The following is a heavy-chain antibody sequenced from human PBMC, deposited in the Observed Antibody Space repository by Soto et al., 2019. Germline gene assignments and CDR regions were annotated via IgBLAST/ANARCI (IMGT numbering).Heavy chain of an antibody. Sequence: QLQLQESGPGLVKPSETLSLTCTVSGGSINDDTYYWGWIRQPPGKGLEWIGSIYYSWTSSYNPPPTXPXTXSVDQCKGQLPLWLPSVPAADTALSYCARLHCHSPTCVPLDPWGQGTLVIVSS. D-gene: IGHD2-2*01. CDR1: GGSINDDTYY. J-gene: IGHJ5*02. CDR2: IYYSWTS. V-gene: IGHV4-39*01. CDR3: ARLHCHSPTCVPLDP.